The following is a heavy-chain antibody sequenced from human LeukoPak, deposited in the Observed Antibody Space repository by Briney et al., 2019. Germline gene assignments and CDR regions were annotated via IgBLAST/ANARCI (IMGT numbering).Heavy chain of an antibody. V-gene: IGHV3-15*01. Sequence: PGGSLRLSCAASGFTFSNGWMSWVRQTPGKGLEWVGRIKSKADGGTTDYAAPVKGRFTVSREDSKNTMYMEMNSLKTEDTGVYYRVIGWYFDIWGRGTQVTVSS. CDR3: VIGWYFDI. CDR1: GFTFSNGW. J-gene: IGHJ2*01. CDR2: IKSKADGGTT.